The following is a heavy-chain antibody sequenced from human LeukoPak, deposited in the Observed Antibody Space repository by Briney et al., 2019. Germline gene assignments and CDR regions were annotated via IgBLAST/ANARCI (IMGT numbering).Heavy chain of an antibody. Sequence: GGSLRLSCAASGFTFSSYAMHWVRQAPGKGLEWVAVISYDGSNKYYADSVKGRFTISRDNSKNTLYLQMNSLRAEDTAVYYCARGSGSWFENRYSQHWGQGTLVTVSS. CDR1: GFTFSSYA. D-gene: IGHD6-13*01. CDR2: ISYDGSNK. CDR3: ARGSGSWFENRYSQH. V-gene: IGHV3-30*04. J-gene: IGHJ1*01.